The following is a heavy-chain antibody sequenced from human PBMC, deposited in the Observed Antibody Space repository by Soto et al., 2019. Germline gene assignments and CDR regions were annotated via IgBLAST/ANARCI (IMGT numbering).Heavy chain of an antibody. V-gene: IGHV3-23*01. CDR3: AKDQGRYNWNDAFPFDY. Sequence: GGSLRLSCAASGFTFSSYAMSWVRQAPGKGLEWVSAISGSGGSTYYADSVKGRFTISRDNSKNTLYLQMNSLRAEDTAVYYCAKDQGRYNWNDAFPFDYWGQGTLVTVSS. CDR1: GFTFSSYA. D-gene: IGHD1-1*01. CDR2: ISGSGGST. J-gene: IGHJ4*02.